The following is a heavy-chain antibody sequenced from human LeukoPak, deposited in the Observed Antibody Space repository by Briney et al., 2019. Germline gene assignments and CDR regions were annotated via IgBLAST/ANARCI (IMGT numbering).Heavy chain of an antibody. J-gene: IGHJ5*02. CDR1: GFSFSTYG. CDR2: ISASGGTT. D-gene: IGHD6-13*01. CDR3: AKIAKQLVLLNCFDP. Sequence: PGGSLRLSCEVSGFSFSTYGMSWVRQVPGKGLEWVAYISASGGTTYYADSVKGRFTISRDNSKNTLYLQMNSLRAEDTAVYYCAKIAKQLVLLNCFDPWGQGTLVTVSS. V-gene: IGHV3-23*01.